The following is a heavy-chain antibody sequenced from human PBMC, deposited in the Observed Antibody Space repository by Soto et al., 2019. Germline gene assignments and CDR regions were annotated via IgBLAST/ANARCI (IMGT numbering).Heavy chain of an antibody. V-gene: IGHV3-53*01. D-gene: IGHD6-13*01. J-gene: IGHJ4*02. CDR1: GFTVSSNY. CDR2: IYSGGST. CDR3: ARSLFDSSVAGGY. Sequence: EVQLVESGGGLIQPGGSLRLSCAASGFTVSSNYMSWVRQAPGKGLEWVSVIYSGGSTYYADSVKGRFTISRDNSKNTLYLQMNSLRAEDTAVYYCARSLFDSSVAGGYWGQGTLVTVSS.